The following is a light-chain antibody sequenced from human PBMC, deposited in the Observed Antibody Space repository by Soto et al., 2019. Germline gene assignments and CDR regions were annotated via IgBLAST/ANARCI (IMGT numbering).Light chain of an antibody. J-gene: IGKJ5*01. CDR3: QQYGNSPVT. V-gene: IGKV3D-20*01. Sequence: EIVLTQSPATLSLSPGERATLSCGASQSVSSNYFAWYQQKPGLAPRLLIYDASSRATGIPDRFSGSGSGTDFTLTISRLEPEDFAVYYCQQYGNSPVTFGQGTRLETK. CDR2: DAS. CDR1: QSVSSNY.